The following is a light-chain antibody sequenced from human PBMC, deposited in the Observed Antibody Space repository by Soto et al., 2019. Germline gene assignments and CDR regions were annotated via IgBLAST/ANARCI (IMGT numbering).Light chain of an antibody. CDR3: QQFIDGWR. CDR1: QSINNR. V-gene: IGKV1-5*01. CDR2: DAS. Sequence: IQMTQSPSTLSASIGDRVTITCRASQSINNRLAWYQQMPGKAPNLLIYDASSLESGVPSRFRGSGSETGVTLSISGLQPDDFAGYCCQQFIDGWRCGEGTKVEIK. J-gene: IGKJ1*01.